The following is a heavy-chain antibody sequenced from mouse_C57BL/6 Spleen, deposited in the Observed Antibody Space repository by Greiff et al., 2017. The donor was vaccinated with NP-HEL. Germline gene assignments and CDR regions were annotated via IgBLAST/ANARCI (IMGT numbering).Heavy chain of an antibody. CDR1: GYTFTSYW. V-gene: IGHV1-7*01. CDR2: INPSSGYT. J-gene: IGHJ2*01. CDR3: ARELGQGYFDY. D-gene: IGHD4-1*01. Sequence: VQLQQSGAELAKPGASVKLSCKASGYTFTSYWMHWVKQRPGQGLEWIGYINPSSGYTKYNQKFKDKATLTVDKSSSTAYMQLSSLTSEDSAVYYCARELGQGYFDYWGQGTTLTVSS.